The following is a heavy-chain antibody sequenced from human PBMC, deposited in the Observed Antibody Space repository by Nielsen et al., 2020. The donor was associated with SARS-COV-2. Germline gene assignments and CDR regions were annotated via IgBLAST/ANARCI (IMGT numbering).Heavy chain of an antibody. Sequence: RQAPGKGLEWIGYIYYSGTTYYNPSLKSRVTISVDTSKNQFSLKLSSVTAADTAVYYCARHYHSSGWYVRHYYYYMDVWGKGTTVTVSS. V-gene: IGHV4-39*01. D-gene: IGHD6-19*01. J-gene: IGHJ6*03. CDR3: ARHYHSSGWYVRHYYYYMDV. CDR2: IYYSGTT.